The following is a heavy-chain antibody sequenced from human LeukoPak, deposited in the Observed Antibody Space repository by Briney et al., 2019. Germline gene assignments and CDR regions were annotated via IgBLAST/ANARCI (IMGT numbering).Heavy chain of an antibody. CDR3: AKGRYCSGGTRYSGPTKFDS. V-gene: IGHV3-23*01. J-gene: IGHJ4*02. D-gene: IGHD2-15*01. Sequence: GGSLRLSCAASGFTFSSFGMSWVRQAPGKGLEWVSGISGSGGSTNYADSVKGRFTISRDNSKNTLYLQMNSLRAEDTAVYYCAKGRYCSGGTRYSGPTKFDSWGQGTLVTVSS. CDR2: ISGSGGST. CDR1: GFTFSSFG.